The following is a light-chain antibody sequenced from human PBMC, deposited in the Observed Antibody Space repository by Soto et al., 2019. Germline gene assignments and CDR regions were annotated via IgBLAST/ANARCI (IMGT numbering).Light chain of an antibody. V-gene: IGKV3-20*01. J-gene: IGKJ1*01. CDR3: QQYGSSPWT. Sequence: VLTQSSGTLSLTIEEGATLSCRASQIVINNYLAWYQQKPGQAPRLLIYGASTRATGIPDRFSGSGSGTDFTLTISRLEPEDFAVYYCQQYGSSPWTFGQGTKVDI. CDR2: GAS. CDR1: QIVINNY.